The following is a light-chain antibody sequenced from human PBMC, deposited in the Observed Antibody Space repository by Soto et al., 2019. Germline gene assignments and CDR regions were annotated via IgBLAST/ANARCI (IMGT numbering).Light chain of an antibody. CDR1: QSVMNN. J-gene: IGKJ4*01. Sequence: EIVMTQSPATLSVSPGERVTLSFRASQSVMNNLAWYQHKPGQAPRLLFSSASTGATVNPAMFSVIGYGTDFTLTLNRLRSEDVADYYCQQFHRWPVTFGGGAKVEI. CDR2: SAS. V-gene: IGKV3D-15*01. CDR3: QQFHRWPVT.